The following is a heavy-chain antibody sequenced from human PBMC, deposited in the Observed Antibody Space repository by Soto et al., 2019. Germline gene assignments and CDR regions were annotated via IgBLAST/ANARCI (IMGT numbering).Heavy chain of an antibody. CDR3: ARDGRGTTYYYYYGMDV. V-gene: IGHV4-4*02. D-gene: IGHD1-26*01. Sequence: PSETLSLTCAVSGGSISSSNWWSWVRQPPGKGLEWIGEIYHSGSTNYNPSLKSRVTISVDKSKNQFSLKLSSVTAADTAVYYCARDGRGTTYYYYYGMDVWGQGTTVT. CDR1: GGSISSSNW. CDR2: IYHSGST. J-gene: IGHJ6*02.